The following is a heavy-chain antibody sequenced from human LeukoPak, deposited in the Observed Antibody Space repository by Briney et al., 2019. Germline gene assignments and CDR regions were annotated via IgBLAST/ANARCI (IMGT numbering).Heavy chain of an antibody. V-gene: IGHV3-53*01. J-gene: IGHJ6*03. Sequence: PGGSLRLSCAASGFTFDDYDMNWVRQAPGKGLEWVSVIYSGGSTYYADSVKGRFTISRDNSKNTLYLQMNCLRAEDTAVYYCARGHSSGWYSRHYYYYMDVWGKGTTVTISS. CDR2: IYSGGST. CDR1: GFTFDDYD. CDR3: ARGHSSGWYSRHYYYYMDV. D-gene: IGHD6-19*01.